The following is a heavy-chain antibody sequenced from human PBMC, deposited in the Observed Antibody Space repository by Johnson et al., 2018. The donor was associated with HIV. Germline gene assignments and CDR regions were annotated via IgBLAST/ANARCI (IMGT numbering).Heavy chain of an antibody. V-gene: IGHV3-11*04. Sequence: QVLLVESGGGLVQPGGSLRLSCAASRFTFSDYYMSWIRQTPGKGLEWVSYISSSGSTYHADSVKGRVIISRDNSQNTLFVQMNSLGPEDTAVYYCARDRLGSGRPNAFDIWGQGTMVTVSS. CDR1: RFTFSDYY. D-gene: IGHD3-10*01. J-gene: IGHJ3*02. CDR3: ARDRLGSGRPNAFDI. CDR2: ISSSGST.